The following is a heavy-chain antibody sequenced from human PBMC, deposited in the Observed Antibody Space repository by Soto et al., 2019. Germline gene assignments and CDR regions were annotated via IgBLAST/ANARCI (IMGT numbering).Heavy chain of an antibody. Sequence: PSETLSLTCTVSGGSISSGGYYWSWIRQHPGKGLEWIGYIYYSGSTYYNPSLKSRVTISVDTSKNQFSLKLSSVTAADTAVYYCERGLPHITGTNYFDYWGQGTLVTVSS. J-gene: IGHJ4*02. CDR2: IYYSGST. D-gene: IGHD1-20*01. CDR3: ERGLPHITGTNYFDY. CDR1: GGSISSGGYY. V-gene: IGHV4-31*03.